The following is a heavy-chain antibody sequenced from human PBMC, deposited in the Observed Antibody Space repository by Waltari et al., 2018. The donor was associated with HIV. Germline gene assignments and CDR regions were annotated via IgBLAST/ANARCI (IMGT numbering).Heavy chain of an antibody. CDR2: ITSDGSST. CDR1: GFTFRSYW. V-gene: IGHV3-74*01. D-gene: IGHD3-10*01. CDR3: ARESEGYYAAGTGNWFDP. Sequence: EVQLVESGGGLVQPGGSLRVSCAASGFTFRSYWMPWVRQAPGKGLVWVSRITSDGSSTSYADSVKGRFTISRDNAKNTLYLQMNSLRAEDTAVYYCARESEGYYAAGTGNWFDPWGQGTLVTVSS. J-gene: IGHJ5*02.